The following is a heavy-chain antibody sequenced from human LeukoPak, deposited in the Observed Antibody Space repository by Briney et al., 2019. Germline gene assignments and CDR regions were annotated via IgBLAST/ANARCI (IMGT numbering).Heavy chain of an antibody. J-gene: IGHJ6*03. V-gene: IGHV3-20*04. D-gene: IGHD1-26*01. CDR1: GFTFSSYG. Sequence: GGTLRLSCAASGFTFSSYGMSWVRQAPGKGLEWVSGINWNGGSTGYADSVKGRFTISRDNAKNSLYLQMNSLRAEDTALYYCARDIDRPSVGAHMDVWGKGTTVTVSS. CDR2: INWNGGST. CDR3: ARDIDRPSVGAHMDV.